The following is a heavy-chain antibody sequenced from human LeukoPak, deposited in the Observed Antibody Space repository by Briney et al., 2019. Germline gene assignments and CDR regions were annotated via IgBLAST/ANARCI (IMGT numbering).Heavy chain of an antibody. V-gene: IGHV3-30*04. CDR1: GFTFSSYA. Sequence: GRSLRLSCAASGFTFSSYAMHWVRQAPGKGLEWVAVISYDGSNKYYADSVKGRFTISRDNSKNTLYLQMNSLRAEDTAVYYCARGTDILPGPFDPWGQGTLVTVSS. CDR3: ARGTDILPGPFDP. J-gene: IGHJ5*02. D-gene: IGHD3-9*01. CDR2: ISYDGSNK.